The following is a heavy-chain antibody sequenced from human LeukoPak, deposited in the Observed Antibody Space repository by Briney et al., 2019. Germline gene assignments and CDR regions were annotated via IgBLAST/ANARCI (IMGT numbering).Heavy chain of an antibody. CDR3: ARGLNLYNWNYFAAV. D-gene: IGHD1-7*01. Sequence: SETLSLTCTVSGDSISNFYWSWLRQPPGKGLDWIGYISYSGSTKYNPSLKSRDSISADTTKNQCSLKRTSVTAADTAVYYCARGLNLYNWNYFAAVWGQGTLVTVSS. J-gene: IGHJ4*02. CDR2: ISYSGST. CDR1: GDSISNFY. V-gene: IGHV4-59*01.